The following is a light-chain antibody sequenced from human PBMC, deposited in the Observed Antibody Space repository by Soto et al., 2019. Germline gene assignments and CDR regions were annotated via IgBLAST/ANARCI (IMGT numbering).Light chain of an antibody. Sequence: EIVLTQSPATLSLSPGERATLSCRASQSVSSYLAWYQQKPGQPPRLLIYGASTRATGIPDRFSGSGSGTDFTLTISRLEPEDFAVFYCQQYGSSPRTFGQGTKVDIK. CDR3: QQYGSSPRT. J-gene: IGKJ1*01. CDR2: GAS. V-gene: IGKV3-20*01. CDR1: QSVSSY.